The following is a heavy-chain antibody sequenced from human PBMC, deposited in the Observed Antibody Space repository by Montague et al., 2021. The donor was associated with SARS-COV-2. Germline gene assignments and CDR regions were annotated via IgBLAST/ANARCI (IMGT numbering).Heavy chain of an antibody. Sequence: SLRLSCSASGFTFDHYVMHWVRQAPGKGLEWVSVINRNSGKIGYXDSVKGRFTISRDNAKNSLFLQMNSLRPEDTALYYCVKDYMIREDSGTIFDAFDIWGQGTMVTVSS. D-gene: IGHD2-2*01. CDR3: VKDYMIREDSGTIFDAFDI. CDR1: GFTFDHYV. V-gene: IGHV3-9*01. CDR2: INRNSGKI. J-gene: IGHJ3*02.